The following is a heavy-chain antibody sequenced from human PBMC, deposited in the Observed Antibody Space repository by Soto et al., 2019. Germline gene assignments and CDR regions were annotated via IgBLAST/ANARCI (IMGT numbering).Heavy chain of an antibody. V-gene: IGHV3-23*01. D-gene: IGHD3-16*02. CDR3: AKKGWGSYRYTVGVFDY. Sequence: EVQLLESGGGLVQPGGSLRLSCAASGFTFSSYAMSWVRQAPGKGLEWVSAISGSGGSTYYADSVKGRFTISRDNSKNTLYLQMTSLRAEDTAVYYCAKKGWGSYRYTVGVFDYWGQGTLVTVSS. CDR2: ISGSGGST. J-gene: IGHJ4*02. CDR1: GFTFSSYA.